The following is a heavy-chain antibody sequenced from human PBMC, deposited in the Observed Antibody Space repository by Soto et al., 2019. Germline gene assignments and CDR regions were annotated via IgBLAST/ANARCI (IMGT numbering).Heavy chain of an antibody. CDR2: ISGSGGST. CDR1: GFTFSSYA. J-gene: IGHJ4*02. D-gene: IGHD3-22*01. V-gene: IGHV3-23*01. Sequence: EVQLLESGGGLVQPGGSLRLSCAASGFTFSSYAMSWVRQAPGKGLEWVSAISGSGGSTYYADSVKGRFTISRDNSKNTLYLQMNSLRAEDTAVYSCAKEGPARYYYDSSGYQYFDYWGQGTLVTVSS. CDR3: AKEGPARYYYDSSGYQYFDY.